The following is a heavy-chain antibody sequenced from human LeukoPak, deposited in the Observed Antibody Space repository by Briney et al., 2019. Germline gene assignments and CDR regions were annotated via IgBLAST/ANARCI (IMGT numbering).Heavy chain of an antibody. CDR3: AKSTGGSCYSGSGY. V-gene: IGHV3-23*01. CDR1: RFTFSSYA. J-gene: IGHJ4*02. CDR2: INDGGDST. Sequence: GGSLRLSCAASRFTFSSYAMSWVRQAPGKGLDWVSVINDGGDSTYYAGSVKGRFTFSRDNSKNTLYLQMNSLRAEDTAVYYCAKSTGGSCYSGSGYWGQGTLVTVSS. D-gene: IGHD2-15*01.